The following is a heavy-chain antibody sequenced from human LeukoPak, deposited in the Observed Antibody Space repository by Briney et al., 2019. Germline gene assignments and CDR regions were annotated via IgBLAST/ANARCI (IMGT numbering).Heavy chain of an antibody. J-gene: IGHJ3*02. CDR3: ARDFSHGGLKTDAFDI. CDR2: LSYDRSNK. CDR1: GFTFSSYA. D-gene: IGHD4-23*01. V-gene: IGHV3-30*04. Sequence: PGRSLRLSCAASGFTFSSYAMHWVRQAPGKGLEWVAILSYDRSNKYYADSVMGRFTITRDNSKHTLYLQMNSLRAEDTAVYYCARDFSHGGLKTDAFDIWGQGTMVTVSS.